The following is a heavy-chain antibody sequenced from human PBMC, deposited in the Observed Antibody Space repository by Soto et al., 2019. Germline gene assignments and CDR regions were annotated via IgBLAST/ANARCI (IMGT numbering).Heavy chain of an antibody. CDR1: GFTFSSYG. CDR3: ARDGYDSSGYGYYYYYGMDV. D-gene: IGHD3-22*01. Sequence: QVQLVESGGGVVQPGRSLRLSCAASGFTFSSYGMHWVRQAPGKGLEWVAVIWYDGSNKYYADSVKGRFTISRDNSKNTLYLQMNSLRAEDTAVYYCARDGYDSSGYGYYYYYGMDVWGQGTTVTVSS. J-gene: IGHJ6*02. V-gene: IGHV3-33*01. CDR2: IWYDGSNK.